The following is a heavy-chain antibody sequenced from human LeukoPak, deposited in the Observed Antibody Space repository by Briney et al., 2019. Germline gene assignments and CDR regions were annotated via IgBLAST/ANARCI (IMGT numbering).Heavy chain of an antibody. CDR2: ISGSGSST. CDR3: ARRLGNPGSLGYFDL. J-gene: IGHJ2*01. Sequence: PGGSLRLSCTASGFTFSSYAMSWVRQAPGKGLEWVSAISGSGSSTSYADSMKGRFTISRDNSKNTLYLQMNSLRAEDTALYYCARRLGNPGSLGYFDLWGRGTLVTVSS. V-gene: IGHV3-23*01. D-gene: IGHD1-26*01. CDR1: GFTFSSYA.